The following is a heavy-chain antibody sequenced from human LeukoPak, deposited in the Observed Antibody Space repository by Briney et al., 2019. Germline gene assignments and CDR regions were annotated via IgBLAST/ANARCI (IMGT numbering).Heavy chain of an antibody. CDR3: ACRRWKTSAVDY. CDR1: GFTFSSFE. CDR2: ISSSGSTI. D-gene: IGHD4-23*01. Sequence: GGSLRLSCAASGFTFSSFEMHWVRQAPGKGLEWVSYISSSGSTIYYADSVQGRFTISRDNAKNSLYLQMNSLRAEDTAVYFCACRRWKTSAVDYWGQGTLVTVSS. V-gene: IGHV3-48*03. J-gene: IGHJ4*02.